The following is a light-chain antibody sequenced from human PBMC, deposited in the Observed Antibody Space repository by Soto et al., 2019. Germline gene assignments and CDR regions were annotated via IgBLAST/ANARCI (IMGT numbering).Light chain of an antibody. CDR3: CSFTSTNTNV. CDR2: EVT. J-gene: IGLJ1*01. CDR1: SSDVGGYEF. V-gene: IGLV2-14*01. Sequence: QSVLTQPASVSGSPGQSITLSCTGTSSDVGGYEFVSWYQQHPGKAPKLIIFEVTNRPSGVSDRFSCSKSGNTASLTISGLQSEDEANYYCCSFTSTNTNVFGTGTKLTVL.